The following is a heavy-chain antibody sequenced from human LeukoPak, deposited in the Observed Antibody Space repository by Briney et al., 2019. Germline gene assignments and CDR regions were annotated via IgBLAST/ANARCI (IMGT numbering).Heavy chain of an antibody. D-gene: IGHD3-3*01. CDR3: ARGSSSRWYYDFWSGYGKYYFDY. V-gene: IGHV1-8*01. Sequence: ASVKVSCKASGYTFTSYDINWVRQATGQGLEWMGWMNPNSGNTGHAQKFQGRVTMTRNTSISTAYMELSSLRSEDTAVYYCARGSSSRWYYDFWSGYGKYYFDYWGQGTLVTVSS. CDR1: GYTFTSYD. CDR2: MNPNSGNT. J-gene: IGHJ4*02.